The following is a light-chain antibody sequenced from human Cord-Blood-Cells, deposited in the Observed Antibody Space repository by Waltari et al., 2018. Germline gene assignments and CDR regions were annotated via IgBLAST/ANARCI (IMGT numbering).Light chain of an antibody. CDR1: SSDVGSYNL. V-gene: IGLV2-23*02. CDR2: EVS. CDR3: CSYAGSRTYV. J-gene: IGLJ1*01. Sequence: QSALTQPASVSGSPGQSITISCTVTSSDVGSYNLVSWYQQHPGKAPSLMIYEVSKRHSGVSNRLSGSKTGNTASLTISGLQAEDEADYYCCSYAGSRTYVFGTGTKVTVL.